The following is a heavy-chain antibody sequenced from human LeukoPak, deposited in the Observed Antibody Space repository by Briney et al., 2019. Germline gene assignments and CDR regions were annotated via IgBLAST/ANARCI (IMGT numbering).Heavy chain of an antibody. Sequence: PGGSLRLSCAAAGFTVSAYYMSWVRQAPGKGLEWVSIIYSGGSTYYVDSVKGRFTISRDNSKNTLYLQMNSLRAEDTAVYYCARGKYGYTSGWQIPDYWGQGTRVTVSS. CDR2: IYSGGST. V-gene: IGHV3-53*01. D-gene: IGHD6-19*01. CDR3: ARGKYGYTSGWQIPDY. CDR1: GFTVSAYY. J-gene: IGHJ4*02.